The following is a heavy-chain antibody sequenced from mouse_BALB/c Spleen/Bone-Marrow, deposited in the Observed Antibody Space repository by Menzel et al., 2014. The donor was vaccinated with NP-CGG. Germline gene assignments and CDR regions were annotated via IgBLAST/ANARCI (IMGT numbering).Heavy chain of an antibody. CDR3: ARDYDYGCAY. J-gene: IGHJ3*01. CDR2: VNPNNGGT. CDR1: GYSFTDXY. Sequence: EVQLQQSGPVLVKPGASVKISCKASGYSFTDXYMHWVQQRHGKSLEWIGRVNPNNGGTNYNQKFKGKAIFTVDKSSSTAYMELRSLTSEDSAVYCCARDYDYGCAYWGQGTLVTVSA. D-gene: IGHD2-4*01. V-gene: IGHV1-18*01.